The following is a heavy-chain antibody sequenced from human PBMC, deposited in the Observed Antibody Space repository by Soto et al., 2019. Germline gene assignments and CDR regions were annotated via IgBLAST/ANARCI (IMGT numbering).Heavy chain of an antibody. D-gene: IGHD6-13*01. CDR3: ARRGTGYSSSRYETRFDY. V-gene: IGHV1-69*13. CDR1: GGTFSSYA. J-gene: IGHJ4*02. Sequence: GASVKVSCKASGGTFSSYAISWVRQAPGQGFEWMGGIIPIFGTANYAQKFQGRVTITADESTSTAYMELSSLRSEDTAVYYCARRGTGYSSSRYETRFDYWGQGTLVTVSS. CDR2: IIPIFGTA.